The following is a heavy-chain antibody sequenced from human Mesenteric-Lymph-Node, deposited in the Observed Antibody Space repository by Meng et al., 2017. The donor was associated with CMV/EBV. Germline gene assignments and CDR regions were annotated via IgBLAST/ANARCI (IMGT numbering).Heavy chain of an antibody. CDR2: TYYRSKWYN. Sequence: SCAISGDSVSSNSAAWNWIRQSPSRGLEWLGRTYYRSKWYNDYAVSVKSRITINPDTSKNQFSLQLNSVTPEDTAVYYCARERGIAARPDYYYYYGMDVWGQGTTVTVSS. CDR3: ARERGIAARPDYYYYYGMDV. D-gene: IGHD6-6*01. V-gene: IGHV6-1*01. J-gene: IGHJ6*02. CDR1: GDSVSSNSAA.